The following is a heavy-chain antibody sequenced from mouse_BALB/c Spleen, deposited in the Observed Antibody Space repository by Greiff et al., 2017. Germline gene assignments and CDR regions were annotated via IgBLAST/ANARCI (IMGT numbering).Heavy chain of an antibody. CDR2: IRNKANGYTT. CDR3: ARDGGPYYDSSSYDWFAY. V-gene: IGHV7-3*02. J-gene: IGHJ3*01. D-gene: IGHD1-1*01. CDR1: GFTFTDYY. Sequence: EVQRVESGGGLVQPGGSLRLSCATSGFTFTDYYMSWVRQPPGKALEWLGFIRNKANGYTTEYSASVKGRFTISRDNSQSILYLQMNTLRAEDSATDSCARDGGPYYDSSSYDWFAYWGQGTLVTVSA.